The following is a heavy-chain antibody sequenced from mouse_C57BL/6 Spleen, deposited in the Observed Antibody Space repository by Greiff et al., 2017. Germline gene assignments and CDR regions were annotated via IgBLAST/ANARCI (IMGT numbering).Heavy chain of an antibody. Sequence: VQLQQSGAELVRPGTSVKVSCKASGYAFTNYLIEWVKQRPGQGLEWIGVINPGSGGTNYNEKFKGKATLPADKSSSTAYMQLSSLTSEDSAVYFCARRLLAWFAYGGQGTLVTVSA. CDR2: INPGSGGT. CDR3: ARRLLAWFAY. D-gene: IGHD1-1*01. J-gene: IGHJ3*01. V-gene: IGHV1-54*01. CDR1: GYAFTNYL.